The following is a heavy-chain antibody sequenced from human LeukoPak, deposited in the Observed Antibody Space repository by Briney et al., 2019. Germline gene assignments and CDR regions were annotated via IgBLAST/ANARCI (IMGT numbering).Heavy chain of an antibody. Sequence: GASVKVSCKASGGTFSSYAISWVRQAPGQGLEWMGGIIPIFGTANYAQKFQGRVTITADESTSTAYMELSSLRSEDTAVYYCARDYRMVRGAIRYYYYGMDVWGQGTTVTVSS. D-gene: IGHD3-10*01. V-gene: IGHV1-69*01. CDR1: GGTFSSYA. J-gene: IGHJ6*02. CDR3: ARDYRMVRGAIRYYYYGMDV. CDR2: IIPIFGTA.